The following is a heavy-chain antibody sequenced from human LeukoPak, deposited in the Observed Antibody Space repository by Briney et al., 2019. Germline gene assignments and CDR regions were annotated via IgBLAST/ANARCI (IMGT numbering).Heavy chain of an antibody. CDR3: ARSTNSTEWYFDL. V-gene: IGHV1-69*04. Sequence: GASVKVSCKASGGTFSSYAISWVRQAPGQGLEWMGRIIPILGIASYAQKFQGRVTITTDESTSTAYMELSSLRSEDTAVYYCARSTNSTEWYFDLWGRGTLVTVSS. D-gene: IGHD1-1*01. CDR2: IIPILGIA. CDR1: GGTFSSYA. J-gene: IGHJ2*01.